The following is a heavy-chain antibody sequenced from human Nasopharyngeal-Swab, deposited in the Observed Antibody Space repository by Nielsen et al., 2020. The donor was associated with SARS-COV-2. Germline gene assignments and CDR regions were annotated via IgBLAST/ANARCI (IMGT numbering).Heavy chain of an antibody. V-gene: IGHV3-74*01. Sequence: GGSLRLSCAASGFTVSSNYMSWVRQAPGKGLVWVSRIMTDGSGTTYADSVKGRFTISRDNAKNTLFLQMNSLRAEDTAVYYCASDEVGGGMDVWGQGTTVTVSS. D-gene: IGHD2-2*01. CDR1: GFTVSSNY. J-gene: IGHJ6*02. CDR2: IMTDGSGT. CDR3: ASDEVGGGMDV.